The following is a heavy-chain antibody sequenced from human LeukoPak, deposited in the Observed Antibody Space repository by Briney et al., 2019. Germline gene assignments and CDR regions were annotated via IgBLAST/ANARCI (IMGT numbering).Heavy chain of an antibody. V-gene: IGHV4-59*01. CDR1: GGSISSYY. CDR3: ASGFPTRDHTARGFDY. CDR2: IYYSGST. D-gene: IGHD2-2*01. J-gene: IGHJ4*02. Sequence: SETLSLTCTVSGGSISSYYWSWIRQPPGKGLEWIGYIYYSGSTNYNPSLKSRVTISVDTSKNQFSLKLSSVTAADTAVYYCASGFPTRDHTARGFDYWGQGTLVTVSS.